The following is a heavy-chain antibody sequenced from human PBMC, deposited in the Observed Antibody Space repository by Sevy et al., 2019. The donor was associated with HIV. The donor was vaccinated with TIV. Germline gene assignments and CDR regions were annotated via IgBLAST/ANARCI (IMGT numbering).Heavy chain of an antibody. CDR3: VRQNLYGGNYFDY. V-gene: IGHV4-38-2*01. CDR2: IYHSGST. J-gene: IGHJ4*02. D-gene: IGHD4-17*01. Sequence: SETLSLTCAVSGYSISSGYYWGWIRQPPGKGLEWIGSIYHSGSTYYNPSLKSRVTISVDTSKNQFSLKLSSVTAADTAVYYCVRQNLYGGNYFDYWGQGTLVTVSS. CDR1: GYSISSGYY.